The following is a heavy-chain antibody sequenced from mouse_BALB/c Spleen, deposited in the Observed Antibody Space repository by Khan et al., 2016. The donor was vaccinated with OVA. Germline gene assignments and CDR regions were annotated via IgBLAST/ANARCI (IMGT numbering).Heavy chain of an antibody. Sequence: EVQLQQSGPELVKPGASVKMSCKASGYTFTSYVMHWVKQKPGLGLEWIGYIYPFNDDTKYNETFKGKATLTSDKSSSTAYMELSSLTSEDSAFYYCAPVGNDYVSFAYWGQGTLVTVSA. D-gene: IGHD2-13*01. CDR2: IYPFNDDT. V-gene: IGHV1S136*01. CDR1: GYTFTSYV. J-gene: IGHJ3*01. CDR3: APVGNDYVSFAY.